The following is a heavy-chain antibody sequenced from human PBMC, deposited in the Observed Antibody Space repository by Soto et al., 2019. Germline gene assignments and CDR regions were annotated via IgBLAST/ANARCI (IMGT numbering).Heavy chain of an antibody. J-gene: IGHJ4*02. Sequence: QVQLVQSGAEVRKPGASVKVSCKASGYTFTSCTLHWVRQAPGHRPEWMGWINAANGDTKYSQNFQGRVTITRDTSASTVYLEVSSLRSEDTAVYFCARGSNAVVSGLGHFYYWGKGTLVTVSS. CDR2: INAANGDT. D-gene: IGHD3-22*01. CDR3: ARGSNAVVSGLGHFYY. V-gene: IGHV1-3*01. CDR1: GYTFTSCT.